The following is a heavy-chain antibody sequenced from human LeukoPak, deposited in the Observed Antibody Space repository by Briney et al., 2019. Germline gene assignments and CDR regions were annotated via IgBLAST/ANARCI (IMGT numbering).Heavy chain of an antibody. CDR1: GFTFSSYA. V-gene: IGHV3-23*01. J-gene: IGHJ5*02. Sequence: HPGGSLRLSCAASGFTFSSYAMSWVRQAPGKGLEWVSAISGSGGSTYYADSVKGRFTISRDNSKNTLYLQMNSLRAEDTAVYYCAKEGLLVVPAVPWFDPWGQGTLVTVSS. CDR2: ISGSGGST. D-gene: IGHD2-2*01. CDR3: AKEGLLVVPAVPWFDP.